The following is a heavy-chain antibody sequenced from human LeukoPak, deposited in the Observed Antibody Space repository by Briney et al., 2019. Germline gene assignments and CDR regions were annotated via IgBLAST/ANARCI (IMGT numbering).Heavy chain of an antibody. CDR2: IWYGGSNK. D-gene: IGHD3-10*01. J-gene: IGHJ3*02. V-gene: IGHV3-33*06. CDR1: GFTFSSYG. CDR3: AKDSHGLLWFGDRAFDI. Sequence: GRSLRLSCAASGFTFSSYGMHWVRQAPGKGLEWVAVIWYGGSNKYYADSVKGRFTISRDNSKNTLYLQMNSLRAEDTAVYYCAKDSHGLLWFGDRAFDIWGQGTMVTVSS.